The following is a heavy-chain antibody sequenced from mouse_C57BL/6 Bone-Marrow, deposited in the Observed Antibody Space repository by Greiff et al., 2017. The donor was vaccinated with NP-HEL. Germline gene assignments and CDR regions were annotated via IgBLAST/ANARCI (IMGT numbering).Heavy chain of an antibody. CDR3: ARSGWPYFDY. CDR2: IYPGGGYT. D-gene: IGHD2-3*01. Sequence: VQLQQSGAELVRPGTSVKMSCKASGYTFTNYWIGWAKQRPGHGLEWIGDIYPGGGYTNYNEKFKGKATLTADKSSSTAYMQVSSLTSEDSAIYYCARSGWPYFDYWGQGTTLTVSS. CDR1: GYTFTNYW. V-gene: IGHV1-63*01. J-gene: IGHJ2*01.